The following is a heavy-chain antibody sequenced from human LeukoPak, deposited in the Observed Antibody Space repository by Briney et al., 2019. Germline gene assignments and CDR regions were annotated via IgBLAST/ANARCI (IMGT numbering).Heavy chain of an antibody. CDR1: GGSINNYY. V-gene: IGHV4-59*01. J-gene: IGHJ6*03. Sequence: SETLSLTCSVSGGSINNYYWNWIRQPPGKGLEWIGYIYYSGSTNYNPSLKSRVTISLDTSKKQVSLKLSSVTAADTAVYYCAREVDFYYGSGNIPHYYYCMDVWGKGTTVTVSS. CDR2: IYYSGST. CDR3: AREVDFYYGSGNIPHYYYCMDV. D-gene: IGHD3-10*01.